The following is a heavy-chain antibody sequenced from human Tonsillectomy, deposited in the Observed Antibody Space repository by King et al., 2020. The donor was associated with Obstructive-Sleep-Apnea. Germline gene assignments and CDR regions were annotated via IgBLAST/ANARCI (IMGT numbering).Heavy chain of an antibody. CDR3: AKRDYSGDVAPPALDN. CDR2: ITRSGDAT. Sequence: VQLVESGGGLVQPGGSLRLSCVASGFTFSSYDMSWLRQVPGKGLEWVSSITRSGDATHYPDSVKGRFTISRDNSQNTLYLQINSLRAEDTAVYYCAKRDYSGDVAPPALDNWGQGTLVTVSS. J-gene: IGHJ4*02. V-gene: IGHV3-23*04. D-gene: IGHD3-16*01. CDR1: GFTFSSYD.